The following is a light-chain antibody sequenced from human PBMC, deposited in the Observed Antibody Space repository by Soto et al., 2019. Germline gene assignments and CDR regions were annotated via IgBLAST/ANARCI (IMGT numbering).Light chain of an antibody. CDR3: QQYGYSPA. J-gene: IGKJ4*01. CDR1: QSVSSN. CDR2: GAS. V-gene: IGKV3-15*01. Sequence: EIVMTQSPATLSVSPGERATLSCRATQSVSSNLAWYQQKPGQAPRLLISGASTRATGIPARFSGSGSETEFTLTISSLQSEDFAVYYCQQYGYSPAFGGGTKVEI.